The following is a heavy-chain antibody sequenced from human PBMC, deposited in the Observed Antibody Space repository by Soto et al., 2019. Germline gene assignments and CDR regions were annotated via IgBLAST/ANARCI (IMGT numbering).Heavy chain of an antibody. CDR3: AKAPRYYYHGMDV. J-gene: IGHJ6*02. CDR2: IYSGGST. V-gene: IGHV3-53*01. Sequence: QAPGKGLEWVSVIYSGGSTHYADSVKGRCTISRDNSKNTLYLQMNSLRAEDTAVYYCAKAPRYYYHGMDVCCQVTTVT.